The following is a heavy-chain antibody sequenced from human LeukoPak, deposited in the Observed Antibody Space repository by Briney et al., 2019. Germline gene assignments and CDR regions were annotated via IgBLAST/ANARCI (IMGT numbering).Heavy chain of an antibody. V-gene: IGHV1-69*05. D-gene: IGHD5-18*01. Sequence: GASVKVSCKASGGTFSSYAISWVRQAPGQGLEWMGGIISIFGTANYAQKFQVRVTITTDESTSTAYMELSSLRSEDTAVYYCARESVLDTAMVKYFDYWGQGTLVTVSS. J-gene: IGHJ4*02. CDR3: ARESVLDTAMVKYFDY. CDR2: IISIFGTA. CDR1: GGTFSSYA.